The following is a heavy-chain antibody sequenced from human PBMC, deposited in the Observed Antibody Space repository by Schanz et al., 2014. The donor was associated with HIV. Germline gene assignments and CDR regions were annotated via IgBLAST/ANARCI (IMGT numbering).Heavy chain of an antibody. V-gene: IGHV3-30-3*02. CDR2: VSYDGSIK. CDR1: GLTFSSYA. D-gene: IGHD4-17*01. J-gene: IGHJ4*02. CDR3: AKNGDYAFHYFDY. Sequence: QVKRVEAGGGGVQRGRTRCRSCKEAGLTFSSYAIHWVRQAPGKGLEWVAIVSYDGSIKKYADSVKGRFTISRDNSKNTLYLQMNSLRVEDTAVYYCAKNGDYAFHYFDYWGQGTLVTVSS.